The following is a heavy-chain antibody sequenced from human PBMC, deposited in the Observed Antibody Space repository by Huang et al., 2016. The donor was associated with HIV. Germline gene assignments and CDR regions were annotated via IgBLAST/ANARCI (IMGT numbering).Heavy chain of an antibody. CDR2: INPNSGGT. J-gene: IGHJ4*02. D-gene: IGHD5-18*01. V-gene: IGHV1-2*02. Sequence: QVQLVQSGAEVKKPGASVKVSCKASGYTFIDYYMHWVRQAPGQGLEVMGWINPNSGGTNYAQKFQGRVTMTRDTSISTAYMELSRLRSDDTALYYCARVKTRYTYAKGPLDYWGQGTLVTVSS. CDR1: GYTFIDYY. CDR3: ARVKTRYTYAKGPLDY.